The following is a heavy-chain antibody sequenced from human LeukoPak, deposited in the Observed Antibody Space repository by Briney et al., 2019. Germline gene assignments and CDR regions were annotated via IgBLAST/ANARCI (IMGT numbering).Heavy chain of an antibody. D-gene: IGHD1-26*01. Sequence: QPGGSLRLSCAASGFIFSNFAIYWVRQAPGKGLEWVAVIWYDGSNKYYADSVKGRFTISRDNSKNTLYLQMNSLRAEDTAVYYCARDGDRVGATNYFDYWGQGTLVTVSS. CDR1: GFIFSNFA. J-gene: IGHJ4*02. CDR2: IWYDGSNK. CDR3: ARDGDRVGATNYFDY. V-gene: IGHV3-33*01.